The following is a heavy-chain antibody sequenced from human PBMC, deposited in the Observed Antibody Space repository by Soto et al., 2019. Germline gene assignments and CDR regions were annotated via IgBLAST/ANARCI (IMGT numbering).Heavy chain of an antibody. V-gene: IGHV1-69*13. CDR3: AGRGGYCSSTSCLRFDY. CDR1: GGTFSSYA. CDR2: IIPIFGTA. Sequence: VASVKVSCKASGGTFSSYAISWVRQAPGQGLEWMGGIIPIFGTANYAQKFQGRVTITADESTSTAYMELSSLRSEDTAVYYCAGRGGYCSSTSCLRFDYWGQGTLVTSPQ. D-gene: IGHD2-2*01. J-gene: IGHJ4*02.